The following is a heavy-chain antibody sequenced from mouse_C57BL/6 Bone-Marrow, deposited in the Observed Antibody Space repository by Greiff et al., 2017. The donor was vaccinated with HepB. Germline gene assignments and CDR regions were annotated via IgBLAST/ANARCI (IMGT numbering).Heavy chain of an antibody. J-gene: IGHJ1*03. CDR3: TTYYYGSRHWYFDV. D-gene: IGHD1-1*01. Sequence: VQLQQSGAELVRPGASVKLSCTASGFNIKDDYMHWVKQRPEQGLEWIGWIDPENGDTEYASKFQGKATITADTSSNTAYLQLSSLTSEDTAVYYSTTYYYGSRHWYFDVWGTGTTVTVSS. V-gene: IGHV14-4*01. CDR2: IDPENGDT. CDR1: GFNIKDDY.